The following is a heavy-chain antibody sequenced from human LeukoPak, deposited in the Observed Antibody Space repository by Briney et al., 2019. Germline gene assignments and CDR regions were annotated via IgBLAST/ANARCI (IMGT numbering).Heavy chain of an antibody. CDR1: GFTFSSYD. CDR3: ARGTSDIVVVPAAPDY. Sequence: PGGSLRLSCAASGFTFSSYDMHWVRQATGKGLEWVSAIGTAGDTYYPGSVKGRFTISRDNAKNSLYLQMNSLRAEDTAVYYCARGTSDIVVVPAAPDYWGQGTLVTVSS. D-gene: IGHD2-2*01. J-gene: IGHJ4*02. V-gene: IGHV3-13*01. CDR2: IGTAGDT.